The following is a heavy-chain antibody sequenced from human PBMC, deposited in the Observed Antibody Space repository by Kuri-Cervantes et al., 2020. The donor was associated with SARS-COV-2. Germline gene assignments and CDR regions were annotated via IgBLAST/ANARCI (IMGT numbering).Heavy chain of an antibody. J-gene: IGHJ4*02. D-gene: IGHD3-9*01. V-gene: IGHV4-59*04. CDR2: IYYSGNT. CDR3: YSAHFFDWAIDY. CDR1: GGSISSHY. Sequence: SETLSLTCTVSGGSISSHYWSWIRQPPGKWLEWIGNIYYSGNTYYNPSLKSRVTISADTAKNQFSLKVTSVTAADTAVYYCYSAHFFDWAIDYRGQGTLVTVSS.